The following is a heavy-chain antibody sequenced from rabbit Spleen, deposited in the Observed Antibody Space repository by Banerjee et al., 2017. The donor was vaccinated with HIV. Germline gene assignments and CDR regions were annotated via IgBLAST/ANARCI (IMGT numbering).Heavy chain of an antibody. J-gene: IGHJ6*01. CDR3: ARDTGSSFSSYGMDL. D-gene: IGHD8-1*01. CDR2: IAGGSSAFT. CDR1: GFSFSSSDY. V-gene: IGHV1S40*01. Sequence: QSLEESGGDLVKPGGTLTLTCTASGFSFSSSDYMCWVRQAPGKGLEWISRIAGGSSAFTYSATWAKGRFTISKTSSTTVTLQMTSLTVADTATYFCARDTGSSFSSYGMDLWGPGTLVTVS.